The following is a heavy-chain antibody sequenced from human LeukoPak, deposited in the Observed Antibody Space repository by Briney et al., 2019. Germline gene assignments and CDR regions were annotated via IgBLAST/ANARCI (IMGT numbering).Heavy chain of an antibody. Sequence: GGSLRLSCAASGFTFSSYWMSWVRQAPGKGLEWVANIKQDGSEKYYVDSVKGRFAISRDNTKNSLYLHMNSLRAEDTAVYYCARGLGNSKAWGQGTLVTVSS. CDR3: ARGLGNSKA. CDR2: IKQDGSEK. CDR1: GFTFSSYW. J-gene: IGHJ4*02. D-gene: IGHD4-23*01. V-gene: IGHV3-7*03.